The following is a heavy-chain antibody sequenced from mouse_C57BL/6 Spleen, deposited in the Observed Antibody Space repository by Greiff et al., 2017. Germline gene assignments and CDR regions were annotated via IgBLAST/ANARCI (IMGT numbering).Heavy chain of an antibody. CDR3: ERSTCGSREDYYAMDY. V-gene: IGHV1-69*01. Sequence: QVQLQQPGAELVMPGASVKLSCKASGYTFTSYWMHWVKQRPGHGLEWIGEIDPSDSYANYNQKFKGKSTLTVDKSSSTAYMQLSSLTSEYSAVYYCERSTCGSREDYYAMDYWGQGTSVTVSS. CDR1: GYTFTSYW. D-gene: IGHD1-1*01. CDR2: IDPSDSYA. J-gene: IGHJ4*01.